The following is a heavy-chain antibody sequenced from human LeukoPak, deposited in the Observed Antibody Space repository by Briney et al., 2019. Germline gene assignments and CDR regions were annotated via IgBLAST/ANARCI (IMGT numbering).Heavy chain of an antibody. J-gene: IGHJ4*02. CDR2: IYSGGST. CDR3: ARYFYDSSGYPYYFDY. V-gene: IGHV3-53*01. D-gene: IGHD3-22*01. CDR1: GFTVSSNY. Sequence: QPGGSLRLSCVASGFTVSSNYMSWVRQAPGKELEWVSVIYSGGSTYYADSVKGRFTISKDNSKNTLYLQMNSLRAEDTAVYYCARYFYDSSGYPYYFDYWGQGTLVTVSS.